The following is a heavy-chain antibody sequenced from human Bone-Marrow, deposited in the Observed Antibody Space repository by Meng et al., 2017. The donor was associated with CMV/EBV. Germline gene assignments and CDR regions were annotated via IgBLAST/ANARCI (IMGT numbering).Heavy chain of an antibody. CDR1: AFHFSDYP. CDR3: AKTTPHYVDS. V-gene: IGHV3-11*06. Sequence: LSCVASAFHFSDYPMSWIHQAPGEGLEWISAISADGTYTRHVDSVKGRVTIARDNAKNSVYLQMNSLGAEDTAVYYCAKTTPHYVDSWGQGTLVTVSS. D-gene: IGHD1-1*01. CDR2: ISADGTYT. J-gene: IGHJ4*02.